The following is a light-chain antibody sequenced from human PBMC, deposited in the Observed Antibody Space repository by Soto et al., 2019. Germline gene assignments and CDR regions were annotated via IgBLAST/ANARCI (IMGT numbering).Light chain of an antibody. V-gene: IGKV1-5*01. CDR1: QTISSW. CDR3: QQYYNYST. J-gene: IGKJ1*01. Sequence: DIQMTQSPSTLPASVGDRVTITCRASQTISSWLAWYQQKPGKAPDLLIYDASRLAGGVPSRFSGSESGTEFTLTIGSLQPDEFATYFCQQYYNYSTFGQGPKVEVK. CDR2: DAS.